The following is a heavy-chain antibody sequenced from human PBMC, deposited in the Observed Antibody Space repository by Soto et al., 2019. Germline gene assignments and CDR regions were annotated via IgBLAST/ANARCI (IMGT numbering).Heavy chain of an antibody. J-gene: IGHJ6*04. CDR3: ARDRSPNYDFWSGYSMDV. CDR1: GFTFSDYS. Sequence: GGSLRLSCAASGFTFSDYSINWVRQAPGKGLEWVSSISSSSSYIYYADSVKGRFTISRDNAKNSLSLQMNSLRAEDTAVYYCARDRSPNYDFWSGYSMDVWGKGTTVTVSS. CDR2: ISSSSSYI. V-gene: IGHV3-21*01. D-gene: IGHD3-3*01.